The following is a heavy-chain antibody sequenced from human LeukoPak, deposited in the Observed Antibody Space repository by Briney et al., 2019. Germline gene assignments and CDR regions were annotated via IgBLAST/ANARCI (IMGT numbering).Heavy chain of an antibody. Sequence: SETLSLTCTVSGGSISSSSYYWGWIRQPPGKGLEWTGSIYYSGSTYYNPSLKSRVTISVDTSKNQFSLKLSSVTAADTAVYYCARGRYYYDSSGYYYVWGQGTLVTVSS. CDR3: ARGRYYYDSSGYYYV. D-gene: IGHD3-22*01. CDR1: GGSISSSSYY. CDR2: IYYSGST. J-gene: IGHJ4*02. V-gene: IGHV4-39*07.